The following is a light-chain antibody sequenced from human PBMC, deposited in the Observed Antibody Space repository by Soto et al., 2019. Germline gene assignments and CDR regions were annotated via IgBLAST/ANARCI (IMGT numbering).Light chain of an antibody. J-gene: IGKJ1*01. CDR1: QSVSSSY. CDR3: QQYGSSPWT. V-gene: IGKV3-20*01. CDR2: GAS. Sequence: IVLTQSPGTLSFSPGERATLSCRASQSVSSSYLAWYQQKPGQAPRLLIYGASSRATGIPDRFSGSGSGTDFTLTISRLEPEDFAVYYCQQYGSSPWTFGQGTTVDIK.